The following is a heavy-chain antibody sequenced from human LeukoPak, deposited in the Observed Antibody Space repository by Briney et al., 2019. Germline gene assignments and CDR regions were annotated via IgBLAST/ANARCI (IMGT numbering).Heavy chain of an antibody. CDR1: GYTFTSYW. V-gene: IGHV5-51*01. Sequence: GESLQISCKGSGYTFTSYWIGWVRQLPGKGLEWMGIIYPGDSDTRYSPSFQGQVTISADKSISTAYLQWSSLKASDTAMYYCARTDYCGSGSYFLIFNYWGQGTLVTVSS. CDR2: IYPGDSDT. CDR3: ARTDYCGSGSYFLIFNY. J-gene: IGHJ4*02. D-gene: IGHD3-10*01.